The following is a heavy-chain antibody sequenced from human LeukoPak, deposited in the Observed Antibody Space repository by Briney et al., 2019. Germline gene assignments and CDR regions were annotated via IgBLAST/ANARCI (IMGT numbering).Heavy chain of an antibody. J-gene: IGHJ6*04. D-gene: IGHD3-10*02. CDR3: EELGITMIGGV. CDR1: GFTFSSYE. Sequence: AGSLSLSCAASGFTFSSYEMNWVRQAPGQGLEWVSYISSSGSTIYYADSVKGRFTISRDNATNSLYLQMNSLRAEDTAVYYCEELGITMIGGVWGKGTTVTISS. CDR2: ISSSGSTI. V-gene: IGHV3-48*03.